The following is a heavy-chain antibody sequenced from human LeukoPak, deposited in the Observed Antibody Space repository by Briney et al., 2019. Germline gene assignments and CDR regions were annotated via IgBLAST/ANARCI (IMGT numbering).Heavy chain of an antibody. CDR2: ISAYNGNT. CDR1: GYTFTSYG. Sequence: ASVKVSCKASGYTFTSYGISWVRQAPGQGLEWMGWISAYNGNTNYAQKPHGRVTMTTDTSTSTAYMELRSLRSDDTAVYYCARDNYYGSGSYYTGVDYWGQGTLVTVSS. D-gene: IGHD3-10*01. J-gene: IGHJ4*02. CDR3: ARDNYYGSGSYYTGVDY. V-gene: IGHV1-18*01.